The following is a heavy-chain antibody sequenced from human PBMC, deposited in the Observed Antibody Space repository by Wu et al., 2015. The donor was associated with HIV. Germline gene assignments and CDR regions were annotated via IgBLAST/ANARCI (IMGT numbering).Heavy chain of an antibody. CDR3: ARVPGGYYDSSGLGAFDI. Sequence: VQSGAEVKKPGASVKVSCKASGYTFTSYGISWVRQAPGQGLEWMGWIGAYNGNTNYAQKLQGRVTMTTDTSTSTAYMELRSLRSDDTAVYYCARVPGGYYDSSGLGAFDIWGQGTMVTVSS. CDR2: IGAYNGNT. V-gene: IGHV1-18*01. CDR1: GYTFTSYG. D-gene: IGHD3-22*01. J-gene: IGHJ3*02.